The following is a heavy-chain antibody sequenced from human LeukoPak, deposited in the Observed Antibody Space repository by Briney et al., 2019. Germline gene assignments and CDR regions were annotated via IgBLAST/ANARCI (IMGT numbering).Heavy chain of an antibody. CDR1: GYTPTELS. J-gene: IGHJ4*02. D-gene: IGHD3-10*01. CDR2: FDPEDGET. CDR3: ATFKVRGVMQYYFDY. Sequence: GASVKVSCKVSGYTPTELSMHWVRQAPGKGLEWMGGFDPEDGETIYAQKFQGRVTMTEDTSTDTAYMELSSLRSEDTAVYYCATFKVRGVMQYYFDYWGQGTLVTVSS. V-gene: IGHV1-24*01.